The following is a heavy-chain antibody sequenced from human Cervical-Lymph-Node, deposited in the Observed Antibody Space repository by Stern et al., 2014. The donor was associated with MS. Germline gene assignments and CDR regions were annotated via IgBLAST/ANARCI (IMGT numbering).Heavy chain of an antibody. V-gene: IGHV4-30-2*01. CDR3: ARGGVIYTQDRNGFDV. J-gene: IGHJ3*01. CDR1: GGSISSGGSS. D-gene: IGHD2-21*01. Sequence: VQLVESGSGQAKPSQTLSLTCAVSGGSISSGGSSWNWIRPPPGKGLEWIGFIYHSGSTYYNPSLKGRVFISVDTSKNQFALNLRSVTAADTAVYYCARGGVIYTQDRNGFDVWGQGTMVTVSS. CDR2: IYHSGST.